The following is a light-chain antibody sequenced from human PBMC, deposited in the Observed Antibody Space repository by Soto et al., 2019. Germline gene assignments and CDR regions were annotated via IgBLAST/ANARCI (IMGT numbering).Light chain of an antibody. CDR2: GAS. V-gene: IGKV3-20*01. CDR3: QQYCRLSWT. Sequence: DIVFPQSPGPLSLSPGERATLSCRASQNVDTKYLAWYQIKPGQAPRIIIFGASGRATGIPDRFSGSGSGTDFTLTISRLEPEDFAVYYCQQYCRLSWTFGQGTKVDIK. CDR1: QNVDTKY. J-gene: IGKJ1*01.